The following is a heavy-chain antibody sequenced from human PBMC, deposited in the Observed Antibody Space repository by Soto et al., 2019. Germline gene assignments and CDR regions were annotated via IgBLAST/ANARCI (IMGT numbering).Heavy chain of an antibody. CDR3: ARGGVEYYFDY. Sequence: QVQLVQSGAEVKKPGSSVKVSCKASGGTFSSYTISWVRQAPGQGLEWMGRIIPILGIANYAQKFQGRVTITADKSTSTAYMELRSLRSEDTAVYYCARGGVEYYFDYWGQGTLVTVSS. V-gene: IGHV1-69*02. CDR1: GGTFSSYT. J-gene: IGHJ4*02. CDR2: IIPILGIA. D-gene: IGHD2-8*01.